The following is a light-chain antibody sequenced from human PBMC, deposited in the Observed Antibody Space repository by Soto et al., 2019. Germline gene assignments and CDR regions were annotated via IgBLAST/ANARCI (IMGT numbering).Light chain of an antibody. CDR3: LLDYAYFWA. J-gene: IGKJ1*01. V-gene: IGKV1-6*01. CDR1: QGIRSA. CDR2: AAS. Sequence: IQVTQSPSSLSSSLGDRVTLTCRTSQGIRSALGWYQQKPGKVPKLLSYAASTLQSGVPSRFRGSGSGREFTLTISSLQPEDFETYYCLLDYAYFWAFGQGTKVDIK.